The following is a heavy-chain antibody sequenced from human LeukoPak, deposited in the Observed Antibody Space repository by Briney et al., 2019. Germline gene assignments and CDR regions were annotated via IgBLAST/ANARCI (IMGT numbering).Heavy chain of an antibody. CDR1: DGSISSGNYY. CDR2: IYYTGST. D-gene: IGHD3-10*01. CDR3: ARGRGLEGFFDF. V-gene: IGHV4-31*03. Sequence: SQTLSLTCTVSDGSISSGNYYWSWIRQHPGKGLEWIGYIYYTGSTYFSPSLKSRVAISVDTSKSHFSLSLSSVTAADTAIYYCARGRGLEGFFDFWGQGTPVTVSS. J-gene: IGHJ4*02.